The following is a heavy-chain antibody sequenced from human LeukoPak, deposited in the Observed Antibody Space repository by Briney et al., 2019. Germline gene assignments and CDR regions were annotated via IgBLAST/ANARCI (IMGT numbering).Heavy chain of an antibody. CDR3: ARGSSNYGYTFDI. Sequence: PGGSLRLSCAASGFTFSRYNMNWVRQAPGKGLEWVSSISSSSSYIYYADSVKGRFTISRDNARNSLYLQMNSLRAEDTAVYYCARGSSNYGYTFDIWGQGTMVTVSS. CDR2: ISSSSSYI. CDR1: GFTFSRYN. D-gene: IGHD4-11*01. J-gene: IGHJ3*02. V-gene: IGHV3-21*01.